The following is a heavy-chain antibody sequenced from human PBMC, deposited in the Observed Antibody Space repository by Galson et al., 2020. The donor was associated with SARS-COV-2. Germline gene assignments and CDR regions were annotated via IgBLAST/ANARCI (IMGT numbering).Heavy chain of an antibody. D-gene: IGHD5-12*01. V-gene: IGHV1-24*01. CDR2: RDTDDGET. CDR3: ATAGRWLQLGGAFDI. Sequence: ASAKLSCTVSGYTHTGLSMHCVGHTPGKRLESLGGRDTDDGETIYAQKFQGRVTMTEDTQTDTVYMEQSSLRSEDTAVYYCATAGRWLQLGGAFDIWGQETMFIVSS. J-gene: IGHJ3*02. CDR1: GYTHTGLS.